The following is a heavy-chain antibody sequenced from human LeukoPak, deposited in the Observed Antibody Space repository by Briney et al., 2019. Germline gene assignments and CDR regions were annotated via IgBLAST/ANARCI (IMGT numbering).Heavy chain of an antibody. Sequence: PGGALRLSCSSSRLNLSNYRMHSIHQPQGKGLVWATPMNSDGSATYYADSVQGRVTISRDNAKNTLYLQMNSLRAEDTAMYFCAKGPNYFDSWGQGTLVTVSS. CDR1: RLNLSNYR. J-gene: IGHJ4*02. CDR3: AKGPNYFDS. V-gene: IGHV3-74*01. CDR2: MNSDGSAT.